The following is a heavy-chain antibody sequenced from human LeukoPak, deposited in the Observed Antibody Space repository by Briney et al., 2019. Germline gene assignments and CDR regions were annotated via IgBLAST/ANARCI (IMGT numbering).Heavy chain of an antibody. CDR2: INPNSGGT. J-gene: IGHJ4*02. D-gene: IGHD2-15*01. CDR3: ARGPKIYCSGGSCYSEDY. V-gene: IGHV1-2*02. Sequence: ASVKVSCKASGYTFTGYYMHWVRQAPGQGLEWMGWINPNSGGTNYAQKFRGRVTMTRDTSISTAYMELSRLRSDDTAVYYCARGPKIYCSGGSCYSEDYWGQGTLVTVSS. CDR1: GYTFTGYY.